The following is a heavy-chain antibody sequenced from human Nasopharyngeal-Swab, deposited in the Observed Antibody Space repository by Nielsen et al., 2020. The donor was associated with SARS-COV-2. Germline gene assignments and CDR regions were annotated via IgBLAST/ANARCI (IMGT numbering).Heavy chain of an antibody. Sequence: SVKVSCKASGFTFSSSAVKWVRQYRGERLEWIGWIVVGSGNTNYAQKFQERVTITRDMYTSTAYMELSSLRYEDTALYHCARVVVEGATGYYYYYYMDVWGKGTTVTVSS. J-gene: IGHJ6*03. CDR2: IVVGSGNT. CDR3: ARVVVEGATGYYYYYYMDV. D-gene: IGHD1-26*01. V-gene: IGHV1-58*01. CDR1: GFTFSSSA.